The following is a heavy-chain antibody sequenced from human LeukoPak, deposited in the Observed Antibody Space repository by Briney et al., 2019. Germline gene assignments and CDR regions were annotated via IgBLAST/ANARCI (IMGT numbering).Heavy chain of an antibody. CDR1: GGSLSGYY. V-gene: IGHV4-34*01. CDR2: INHSGST. J-gene: IGHJ6*03. CDR3: ARERRAARPRGPTRYYYYMDV. D-gene: IGHD6-6*01. Sequence: PSETLSLTCTVYGGSLSGYYWSWIRQPPGKGLEWIGEINHSGSTNYNPSLKSRVTISVDTSKNQFSLKLSSVTAADTAVYYCARERRAARPRGPTRYYYYMDVWGKGTTVTVSS.